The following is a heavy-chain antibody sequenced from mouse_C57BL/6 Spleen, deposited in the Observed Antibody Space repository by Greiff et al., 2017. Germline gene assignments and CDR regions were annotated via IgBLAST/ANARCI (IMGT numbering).Heavy chain of an antibody. Sequence: QVQLQQPGTELVKPGASVKLSCKASGYTFTSYWMHWVKQRPGQGLEWIGNINPSNGGTNYNEKFKSKATLTVDKSSSTAYMQLSSLTSEDSAVYYCARKGLITTVVAPFDYWGQGTTLTVSS. CDR3: ARKGLITTVVAPFDY. J-gene: IGHJ2*01. CDR1: GYTFTSYW. D-gene: IGHD1-1*01. CDR2: INPSNGGT. V-gene: IGHV1-53*01.